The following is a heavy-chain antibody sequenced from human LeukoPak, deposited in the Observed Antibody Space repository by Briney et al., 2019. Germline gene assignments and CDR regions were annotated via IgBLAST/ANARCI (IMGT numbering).Heavy chain of an antibody. D-gene: IGHD1-7*01. CDR1: GDSVSSNSAA. J-gene: IGHJ4*02. V-gene: IGHV6-1*01. CDR2: TYYRSKWYN. CDR3: ARELETGTTFSYFDY. Sequence: SQTLSLTCAISGDSVSSNSAAWNWVRQSPSKGLEWLGRTYYRSKWYNNYAVFVKSRITINPDTSKNQFSLQLNSVTPEDTAVYYCARELETGTTFSYFDYWGQGTLVTVSS.